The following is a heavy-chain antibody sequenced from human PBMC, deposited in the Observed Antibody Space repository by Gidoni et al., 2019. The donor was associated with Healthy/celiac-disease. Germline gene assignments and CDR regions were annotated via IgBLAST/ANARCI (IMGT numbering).Heavy chain of an antibody. CDR2: ISYDGSNK. D-gene: IGHD3-10*01. J-gene: IGHJ4*02. CDR1: GFTFSSYA. V-gene: IGHV3-30*04. Sequence: VQPGRSLRLSCAASGFTFSSYAMHWVRQAPGKGLEWVAVISYDGSNKYYADSVKGRFTISRDNSKNTLYLQMNSLRAEDTAVYYCARGPTGGGPLDYWGQGTLVTVSS. CDR3: ARGPTGGGPLDY.